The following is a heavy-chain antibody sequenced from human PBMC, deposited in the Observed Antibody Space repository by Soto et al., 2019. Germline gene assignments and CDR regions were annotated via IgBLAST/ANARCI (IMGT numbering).Heavy chain of an antibody. CDR3: AKTGRDYGDSPNDY. Sequence: QVQLVESGGGVVQPGRSLRLSCAASGFSFSYYAMHWVRRAPGKGLEWVALISYDGSNKFYADSVKGRFTISRDNSKNTLYLQMNGLRTEDTAVYYCAKTGRDYGDSPNDYWGRGTRVTVSS. CDR2: ISYDGSNK. D-gene: IGHD4-17*01. J-gene: IGHJ4*02. V-gene: IGHV3-30*18. CDR1: GFSFSYYA.